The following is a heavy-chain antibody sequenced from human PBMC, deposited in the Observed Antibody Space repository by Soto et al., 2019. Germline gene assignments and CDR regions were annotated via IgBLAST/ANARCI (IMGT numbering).Heavy chain of an antibody. V-gene: IGHV4-39*01. Sequence: SETLSLTCSVSGVSLNSGHYYWVWVRQSPGKGLAWIASVYYDESTYYNPSLKSRVTISIDKPRNQFSLTLKSVTAADTAVYYCGKVLIGATRHADVDSWGQGARVTVSS. CDR2: VYYDEST. CDR3: GKVLIGATRHADVDS. J-gene: IGHJ4*02. D-gene: IGHD2-15*01. CDR1: GVSLNSGHYY.